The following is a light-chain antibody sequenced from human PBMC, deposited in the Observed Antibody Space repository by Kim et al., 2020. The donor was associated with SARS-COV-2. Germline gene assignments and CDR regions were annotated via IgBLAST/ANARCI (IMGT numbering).Light chain of an antibody. V-gene: IGLV6-57*03. Sequence: GKKVPISCTRSSGSIASNYVQWYQQRPGSAPTTVIYEDNQRPSGVPDRFSGSIDSSSNSASLTISGLKTEDEADYYCQSYDSSNWVFGGGTQLTVL. CDR2: EDN. J-gene: IGLJ3*02. CDR1: SGSIASNY. CDR3: QSYDSSNWV.